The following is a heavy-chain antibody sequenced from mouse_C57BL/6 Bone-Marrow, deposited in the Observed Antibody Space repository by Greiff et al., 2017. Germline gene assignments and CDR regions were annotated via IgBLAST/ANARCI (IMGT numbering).Heavy chain of an antibody. V-gene: IGHV2-2*01. CDR1: GFSLTSYG. CDR2: IWSGGST. CDR3: ARNFAGPYAMDY. J-gene: IGHJ4*01. Sequence: VQLQQSGPGLVQPSQSLSITCTVSGFSLTSYGVHWVRQSPGKGLEWLGVIWSGGSTDYNAAFISRLSISKDNSKSQVFFKMNSLQADDTAIYYCARNFAGPYAMDYWGQGTSVTVSS.